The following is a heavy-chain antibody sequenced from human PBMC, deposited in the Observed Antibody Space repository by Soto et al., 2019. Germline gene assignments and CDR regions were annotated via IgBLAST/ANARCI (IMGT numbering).Heavy chain of an antibody. CDR3: ARHNYDSSGYYHYYYGMDV. D-gene: IGHD3-22*01. CDR1: GGSGGSFSGYY. Sequence: QVQLQQWGAGLLKPSETLSLTCAVYGGSGGSFSGYYWGWIRQPPGKGLEWIGENNHSGSTNYNPSLKGRVTISVHTSKNQFSLKLSSVTAADTAVYYCARHNYDSSGYYHYYYGMDVWGQGTTVTVSS. CDR2: NNHSGST. V-gene: IGHV4-34*01. J-gene: IGHJ6*02.